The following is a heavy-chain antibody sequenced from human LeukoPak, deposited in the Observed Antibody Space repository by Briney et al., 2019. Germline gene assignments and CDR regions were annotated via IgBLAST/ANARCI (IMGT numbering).Heavy chain of an antibody. CDR1: GGSISSSSYY. J-gene: IGHJ3*02. CDR3: ATDKIPGAFDI. V-gene: IGHV4-39*01. CDR2: IYYSGST. Sequence: SETLSLTCTVSGGSISSSSYYWGWTRQPPGKGLEWIGSIYYSGSTYYNPSLKSRVTISVDTSKNQFSLKLSSVTAADTAVYYCATDKIPGAFDIWGQGTMVTVSS.